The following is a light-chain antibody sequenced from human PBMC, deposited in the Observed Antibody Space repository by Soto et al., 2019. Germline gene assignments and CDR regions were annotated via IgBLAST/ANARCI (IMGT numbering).Light chain of an antibody. J-gene: IGLJ2*01. V-gene: IGLV2-23*01. CDR1: SSNVGTYDL. CDR2: XXX. Sequence: QSALTQPASVSASPGQSITISCTGTSSNVGTYDLVSWYQHHPDKAPKLIIYXXXKRXSXIXSXFXGSKSGNTASLTISGLQAEDXADYYCCSFAVGAALVFGGGTKVTVL. CDR3: CSFAVGAALV.